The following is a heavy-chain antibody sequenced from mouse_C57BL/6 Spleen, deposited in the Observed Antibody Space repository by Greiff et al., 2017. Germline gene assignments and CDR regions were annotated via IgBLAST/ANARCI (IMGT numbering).Heavy chain of an antibody. J-gene: IGHJ4*01. V-gene: IGHV5-6*01. Sequence: EVKLMESGGDLVKPGGSLKLSCAASGFTFSSYGMSWVRQTPDKRLEWVATISSGGSYTYYPDSVKGRFTISRDNAKNTLYLQMSSLKSEDTAMYYCASLYYGRDAMDYWGQGTSVTVSS. CDR3: ASLYYGRDAMDY. CDR1: GFTFSSYG. CDR2: ISSGGSYT. D-gene: IGHD1-1*01.